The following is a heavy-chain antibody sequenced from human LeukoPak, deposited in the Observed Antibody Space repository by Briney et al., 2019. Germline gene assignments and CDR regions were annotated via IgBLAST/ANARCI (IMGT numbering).Heavy chain of an antibody. CDR3: STARVNSVGNVWFDP. V-gene: IGHV1-24*01. Sequence: ASVKVSCKVSGYTLTELSMHWVRQAPGKGLEWMGGFDPEDGESIYAQKFQGRVTMTDDTSTDTAYMELSSVRSEDTAVYYCSTARVNSVGNVWFDPWGQGTVVTVSS. CDR2: FDPEDGES. CDR1: GYTLTELS. D-gene: IGHD3-10*01. J-gene: IGHJ5*02.